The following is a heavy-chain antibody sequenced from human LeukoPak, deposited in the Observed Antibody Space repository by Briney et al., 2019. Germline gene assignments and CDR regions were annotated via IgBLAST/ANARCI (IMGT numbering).Heavy chain of an antibody. CDR2: VDHTGST. Sequence: SETLSLTCSVSDDSITMYYWTWIRQPPGKGLEWIGYVDHTGSTNFYPSLNGRVSISRDTTKNLFSLRLRSVTAADTAVYFCARGRVSSSTWYSTYYYYFYMDVWGKGTTVTVSS. J-gene: IGHJ6*03. CDR1: DDSITMYY. D-gene: IGHD1-1*01. CDR3: ARGRVSSSTWYSTYYYYFYMDV. V-gene: IGHV4-59*01.